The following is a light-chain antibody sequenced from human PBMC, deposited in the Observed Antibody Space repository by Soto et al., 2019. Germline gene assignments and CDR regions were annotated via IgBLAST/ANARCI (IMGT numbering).Light chain of an antibody. Sequence: QSALTQPPSVSGAPGQRVIISCTGTSSNIGGRYDVHWYQQLPEKGPKLIIYDTTSRPSGVPDRFSGSKSGTSASLVITGLQAEDEADYYCKSYDSSPSGLVFGGGTKVTVL. CDR1: SSNIGGRYD. CDR2: DTT. CDR3: KSYDSSPSGLV. V-gene: IGLV1-40*01. J-gene: IGLJ2*01.